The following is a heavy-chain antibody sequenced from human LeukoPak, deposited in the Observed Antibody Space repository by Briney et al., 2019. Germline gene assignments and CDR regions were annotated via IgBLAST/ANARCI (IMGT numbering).Heavy chain of an antibody. Sequence: PGGSLRLSCAASGFTFSSYSMNWVRQAPGKGLEWVSYISSSSSTTYYADSVKGRFTISRDNAKNSLYLQMNSLRAEDTAVYYCAREDDSSGYSSGGFDPWGQGTLVTVSS. CDR3: AREDDSSGYSSGGFDP. D-gene: IGHD3-22*01. V-gene: IGHV3-48*01. CDR2: ISSSSSTT. CDR1: GFTFSSYS. J-gene: IGHJ5*02.